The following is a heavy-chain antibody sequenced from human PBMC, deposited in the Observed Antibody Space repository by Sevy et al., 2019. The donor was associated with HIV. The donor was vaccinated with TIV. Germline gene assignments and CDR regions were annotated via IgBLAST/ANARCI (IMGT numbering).Heavy chain of an antibody. D-gene: IGHD5-18*01. Sequence: ASVKVSCKASGYTFTGQYIHWVRQAPGQDLEWMGWINPNSGDTNYAQEFQGRVTMTRDTSISTAYMELSGLKSDDTAVYYCSAVLRLRGYSYGCFDYWGQGTLVTVSS. CDR3: SAVLRLRGYSYGCFDY. V-gene: IGHV1-2*02. CDR2: INPNSGDT. CDR1: GYTFTGQY. J-gene: IGHJ4*02.